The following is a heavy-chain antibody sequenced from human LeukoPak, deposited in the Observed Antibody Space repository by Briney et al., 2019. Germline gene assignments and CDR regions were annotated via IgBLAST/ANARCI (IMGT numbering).Heavy chain of an antibody. CDR1: GGSISSSSYY. D-gene: IGHD6-13*01. J-gene: IGHJ4*02. CDR2: IYYSGST. Sequence: SETLSHTCTVSGGSISSSSYYWGWIRQPPGKGLEWIGSIYYSGSTYYNPSLKSRVTISVDTSKNQFSLKLSSVTAADTAVYYCARATGSIAAATSYYFDYWGQGTLVTVSS. V-gene: IGHV4-39*01. CDR3: ARATGSIAAATSYYFDY.